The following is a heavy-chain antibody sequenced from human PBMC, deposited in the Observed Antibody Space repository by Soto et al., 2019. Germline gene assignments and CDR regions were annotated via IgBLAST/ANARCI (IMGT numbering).Heavy chain of an antibody. V-gene: IGHV1-18*01. D-gene: IGHD2-15*01. CDR2: ISANSGNT. CDR3: AVPRNYASGGSCYCDP. CDR1: GYTFSSFG. Sequence: QIQLVQSGGEGKKPGASVKVSCKASGYTFSSFGITWVRQGPGQGLEWLGRISANSGNTNYAQKSQGRVTRTTDTSTDTAYLEMRKLTSDDTAVYYFAVPRNYASGGSCYCDPWGQGTLVTVSS. J-gene: IGHJ5*02.